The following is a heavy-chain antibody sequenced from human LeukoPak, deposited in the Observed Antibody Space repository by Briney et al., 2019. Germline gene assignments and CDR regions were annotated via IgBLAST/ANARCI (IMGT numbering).Heavy chain of an antibody. CDR1: GGSISSYY. J-gene: IGHJ5*02. Sequence: PSETLSLTCTVSGGSISSYYWSWIRQPPGKGLEWIGYIYYSGSTHYNPSLKSRVTISVDTSKNQFSLKLSSVTAADTAVYYCAREATTVTGNWFDPWGQGTLVTVSS. CDR2: IYYSGST. D-gene: IGHD4-11*01. V-gene: IGHV4-59*01. CDR3: AREATTVTGNWFDP.